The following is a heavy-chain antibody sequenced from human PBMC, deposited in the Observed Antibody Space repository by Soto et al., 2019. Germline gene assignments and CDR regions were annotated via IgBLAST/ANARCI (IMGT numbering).Heavy chain of an antibody. J-gene: IGHJ5*02. CDR2: INPNSGGT. CDR3: ARDSLPPTGWFDP. V-gene: IGHV1-2*04. CDR1: GYTFTGYY. Sequence: ASVKVSCKACGYTFTGYYMHWVRQAPGQGLEWMGWINPNSGGTNYAQKFQGWVTMTRDTSISTAYMELSRLRSDDTAVYYCARDSLPPTGWFDPWGQGTLVNVSS.